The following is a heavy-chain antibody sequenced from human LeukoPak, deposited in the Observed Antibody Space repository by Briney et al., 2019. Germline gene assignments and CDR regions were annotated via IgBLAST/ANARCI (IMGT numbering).Heavy chain of an antibody. Sequence: PGGSLRLSCAASGFTVSSSFMTWVRQAPGQGLEWVSVIYTGGTTYYADSVKGRFTISRDDSKNTLYLQMNSLRVEDTAVYYCARDPPLTQGYGIDVWGQGTMVTVSS. D-gene: IGHD2-15*01. CDR3: ARDPPLTQGYGIDV. V-gene: IGHV3-53*01. J-gene: IGHJ6*02. CDR1: GFTVSSSF. CDR2: IYTGGTT.